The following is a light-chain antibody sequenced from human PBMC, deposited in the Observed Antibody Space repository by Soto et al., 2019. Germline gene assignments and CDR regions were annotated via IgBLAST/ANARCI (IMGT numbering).Light chain of an antibody. V-gene: IGKV3-11*01. CDR2: GAS. CDR3: QSYGSSFAT. Sequence: EIVLTQSPATLSLSPGEGVTLSCRASQSVSNYLLWYRQKPGQPPRLLIYGASSRATGIPARFRGSGSGTDFTLTISSLEPEDFAVYYCQSYGSSFATFGQGTQV. CDR1: QSVSNY. J-gene: IGKJ1*01.